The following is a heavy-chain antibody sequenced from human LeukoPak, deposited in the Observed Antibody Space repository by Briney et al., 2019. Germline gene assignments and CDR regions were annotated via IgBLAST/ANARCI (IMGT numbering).Heavy chain of an antibody. D-gene: IGHD3-10*01. Sequence: KPSETQSLTCTVSGGSINSYYWSWIRQPPGKGLECIGYIHYTGSTNYNPSLKSRVTISVDTSKSQFSLKLSSVTAADTAIYYCARGGYYGSGNDFRFDPWGQGTLVTVSS. CDR3: ARGGYYGSGNDFRFDP. CDR1: GGSINSYY. V-gene: IGHV4-59*01. J-gene: IGHJ5*02. CDR2: IHYTGST.